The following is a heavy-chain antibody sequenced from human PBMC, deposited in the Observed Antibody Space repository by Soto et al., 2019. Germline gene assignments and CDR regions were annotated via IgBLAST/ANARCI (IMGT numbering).Heavy chain of an antibody. CDR3: ARGRRWVDY. CDR2: IYEAGSA. Sequence: SETLSLTCTVSGGSISLYYWSWIRQPPGKTLEWLGYIYEAGSAKYNPSLESRVTISVDTSKNQFSLTLNSVTAADTAVYYCARGRRWVDYWGQGTLVTVSS. V-gene: IGHV4-59*01. J-gene: IGHJ4*02. CDR1: GGSISLYY.